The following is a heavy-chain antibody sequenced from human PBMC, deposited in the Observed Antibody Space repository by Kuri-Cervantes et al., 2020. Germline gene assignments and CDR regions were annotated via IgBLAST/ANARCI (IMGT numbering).Heavy chain of an antibody. Sequence: ASVKVSCKASGYTFTSYGISWVRQAPGQGLEWMGWMNPNSGNTGYAQKFQGRVTMTRNTSISTAYMELSSLRSEDTAVYYCARGGSGLMDGRAFDIWGQGTMVTVSS. CDR1: GYTFTSYG. D-gene: IGHD2-2*03. J-gene: IGHJ3*02. CDR3: ARGGSGLMDGRAFDI. V-gene: IGHV1-8*02. CDR2: MNPNSGNT.